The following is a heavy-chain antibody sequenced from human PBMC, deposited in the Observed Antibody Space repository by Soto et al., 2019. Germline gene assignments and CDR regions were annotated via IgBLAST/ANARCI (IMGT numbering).Heavy chain of an antibody. Sequence: QLQLQESGPGLVKPSETLSLTCTVSGGSISSSSYYWGWIRQPPGKGLAWIGSIYYSGSTYYNPSLKSRVTISVDTSKNQFSLKLSSVTAADTAVYYCARLKIAAAGSGFDYWGQGTLVTVSS. CDR3: ARLKIAAAGSGFDY. V-gene: IGHV4-39*01. CDR2: IYYSGST. J-gene: IGHJ4*02. CDR1: GGSISSSSYY. D-gene: IGHD6-13*01.